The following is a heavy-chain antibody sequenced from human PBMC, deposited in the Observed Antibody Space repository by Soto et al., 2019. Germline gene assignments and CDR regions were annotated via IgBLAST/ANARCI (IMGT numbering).Heavy chain of an antibody. CDR1: GGSITSGDYY. CDR2: IYYSGST. V-gene: IGHV4-30-4*01. CDR3: ASDSYGSLGLDY. Sequence: ASETLSLTCTVSGGSITSGDYYWSWIRQPPGKGLEWIGYIYYSGSTYYNPSLKSRVTISVDTSKNQFSLKLSSVTAADTAVYYCASDSYGSLGLDYWGQGTLVTVSS. D-gene: IGHD5-18*01. J-gene: IGHJ4*02.